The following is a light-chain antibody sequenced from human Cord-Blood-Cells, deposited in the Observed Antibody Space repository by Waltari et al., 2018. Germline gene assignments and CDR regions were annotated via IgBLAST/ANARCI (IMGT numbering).Light chain of an antibody. CDR3: QQSYGTWT. V-gene: IGKV1-39*01. CDR1: QSISSY. CDR2: AAS. Sequence: DIQMTQSPSSLSASVGDRVTITCRASQSISSYLNWYQQKPGKAPKLLIYAASSLQSGVPSRFSGSGSVTDFTLTISSLQPEDFATYYCQQSYGTWTFGQGTKVEIK. J-gene: IGKJ1*01.